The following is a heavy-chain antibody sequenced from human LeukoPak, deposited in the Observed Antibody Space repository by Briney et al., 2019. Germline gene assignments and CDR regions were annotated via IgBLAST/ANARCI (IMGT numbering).Heavy chain of an antibody. V-gene: IGHV4-34*01. CDR2: INHSGST. J-gene: IGHJ5*02. D-gene: IGHD2-2*01. CDR1: GGSFSGYY. CDR3: ARGLWGIVAVPAAKRRWFDP. Sequence: SETLSLTCAVYGGSFSGYYWSWIRQPPGKGLEWIGEINHSGSTNYNPSLKSRVTISVDTSKNQFSLKLSSVTAADTAVYYCARGLWGIVAVPAAKRRWFDPWGQGTLVTVSS.